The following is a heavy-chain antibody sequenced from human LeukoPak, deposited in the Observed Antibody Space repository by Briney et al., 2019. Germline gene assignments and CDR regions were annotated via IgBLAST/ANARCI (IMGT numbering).Heavy chain of an antibody. CDR3: ARLFPSYYYDSSGYYYLDY. CDR1: GYTFTSYA. J-gene: IGHJ4*02. V-gene: IGHV1-3*01. Sequence: ASVKVSCKASGYTFTSYAMHWVRQAPGQRLEWMGWINAGNGNTRYSQKFQGRVTITRDTSASTAYMELSSLRSEDTAVYYCARLFPSYYYDSSGYYYLDYWGQGTLVTVSS. CDR2: INAGNGNT. D-gene: IGHD3-22*01.